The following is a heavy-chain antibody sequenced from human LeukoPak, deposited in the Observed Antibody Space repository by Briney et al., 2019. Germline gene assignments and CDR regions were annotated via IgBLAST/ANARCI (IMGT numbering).Heavy chain of an antibody. J-gene: IGHJ4*02. CDR3: ARHPSYYDRIDY. Sequence: SETLSLTCTVSGGSISSGDYYWNWIRQPPGKGLEWIGYVYYSGNTYYNPSLKSRVTISVDRSKNQFSLKLSSVTAADTAVYYCARHPSYYDRIDYWGQGTLVTVSS. V-gene: IGHV4-30-4*01. CDR1: GGSISSGDYY. CDR2: VYYSGNT. D-gene: IGHD3-22*01.